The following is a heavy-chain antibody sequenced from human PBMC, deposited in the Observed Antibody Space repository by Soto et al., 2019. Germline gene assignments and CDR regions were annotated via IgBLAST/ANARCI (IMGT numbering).Heavy chain of an antibody. Sequence: LGLSCAASGFTLSSYAMHWVRQAPGKGLEWMAVISYDGSNKYYADSVKGRFTISRDNSKNTLYLQMNSLRAEDTAVYYCARAPAYGGDPFDIWGQGTMVTVSS. CDR3: ARAPAYGGDPFDI. J-gene: IGHJ3*02. CDR1: GFTLSSYA. D-gene: IGHD4-17*01. CDR2: ISYDGSNK. V-gene: IGHV3-30-3*01.